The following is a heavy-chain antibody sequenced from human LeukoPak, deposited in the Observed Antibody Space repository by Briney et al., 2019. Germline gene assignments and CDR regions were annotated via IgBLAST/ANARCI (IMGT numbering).Heavy chain of an antibody. J-gene: IGHJ4*02. CDR3: AKRSSISSGYFDF. CDR1: GFTFNNYA. CDR2: ITGSGAST. D-gene: IGHD3-22*01. Sequence: GGSLRLSCTASGFTFNNYAMTWVRQAPGKGLEWVSAITGSGASTNYAGSVKGRFTISRDNSKNTIYLQMNSLRAEDTAIYYCAKRSSISSGYFDFWGRGTLVTVSS. V-gene: IGHV3-23*01.